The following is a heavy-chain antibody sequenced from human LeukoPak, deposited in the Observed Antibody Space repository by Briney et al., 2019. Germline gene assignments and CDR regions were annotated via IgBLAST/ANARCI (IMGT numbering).Heavy chain of an antibody. J-gene: IGHJ6*02. CDR1: GYTFTSYG. V-gene: IGHV1-18*01. D-gene: IGHD3-22*01. CDR3: ARVDYYDSSGYWGLSYYYGMDV. CDR2: ISAYNGNT. Sequence: ASVKDSCKASGYTFTSYGISWVRQAPGQGLEWMGWISAYNGNTNYAQKLQGRVTMTTDTSTSTAYMELRSLRSDDTAVYYCARVDYYDSSGYWGLSYYYGMDVWGQGTTVTVSS.